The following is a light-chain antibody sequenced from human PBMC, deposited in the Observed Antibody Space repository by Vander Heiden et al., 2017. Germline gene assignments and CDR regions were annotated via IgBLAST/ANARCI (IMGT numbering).Light chain of an antibody. Sequence: DIQMTQSPSSLSASVGDRVTITCRASQSISSYLNWYQQKPVKAPKLLIYAASSLQSGVPSRFSGSGSGTDFTLTISRLQPEDFATYYWQQSYSTQTFGQGTKVEIK. CDR3: QQSYSTQT. J-gene: IGKJ1*01. V-gene: IGKV1-39*01. CDR2: AAS. CDR1: QSISSY.